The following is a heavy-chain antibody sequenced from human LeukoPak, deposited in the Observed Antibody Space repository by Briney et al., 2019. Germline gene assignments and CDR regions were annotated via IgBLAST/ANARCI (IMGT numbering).Heavy chain of an antibody. CDR1: GGSISSYY. D-gene: IGHD3-10*01. Sequence: PSETLSLTCTVSGGSISSYYWSWIRQPPGKGLEWIGYIYYSGSTNYNPSLKSRVTISVDTSKNQFSLKLSPVTAADTAVYYCARYAYGSGSYYIRASFGHAFDIWGQGTMVTVSS. V-gene: IGHV4-59*01. CDR3: ARYAYGSGSYYIRASFGHAFDI. CDR2: IYYSGST. J-gene: IGHJ3*02.